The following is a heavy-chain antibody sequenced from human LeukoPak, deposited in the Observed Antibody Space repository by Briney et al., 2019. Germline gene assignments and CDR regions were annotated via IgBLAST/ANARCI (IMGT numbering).Heavy chain of an antibody. CDR2: ISAYNGNT. V-gene: IGHV1-18*01. Sequence: ASVKVSCKASGYTFTSYGISWVRQAPGQGLEWMGWISAYNGNTNYAQKLQGRVTMTTDTSTSTAYMELRSLRSDDTAVYYCARDWYYYDSSGYLGSFDYWGQGTLVTVSS. CDR1: GYTFTSYG. J-gene: IGHJ4*02. D-gene: IGHD3-22*01. CDR3: ARDWYYYDSSGYLGSFDY.